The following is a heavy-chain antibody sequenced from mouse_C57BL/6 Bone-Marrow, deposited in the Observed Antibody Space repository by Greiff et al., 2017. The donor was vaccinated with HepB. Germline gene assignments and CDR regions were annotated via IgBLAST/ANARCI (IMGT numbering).Heavy chain of an antibody. Sequence: QVQLQQPGAELVKPGASVKISCKASGYSFTSYYIHWVKQRPGQGLEWIGWIYPGSGNTKYNEKFKGKATLTADTSSSTAYMQLSSLTSEDSAVYYCARDDYSYAMDYWGQGTSVTVSS. CDR2: IYPGSGNT. CDR3: ARDDYSYAMDY. V-gene: IGHV1-66*01. D-gene: IGHD2-4*01. J-gene: IGHJ4*01. CDR1: GYSFTSYY.